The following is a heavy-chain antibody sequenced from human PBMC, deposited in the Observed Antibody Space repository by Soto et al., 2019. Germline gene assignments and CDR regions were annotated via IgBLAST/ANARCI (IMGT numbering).Heavy chain of an antibody. Sequence: GGSLRLSCAASGFTFSSYAMSWVRQAPGKGLEWVSAISGSGGSTYYADSVKGRFTISRDNSKNTLYLQMNSLRAEDTAVYYCAKDSGYCSGGSCYFFAYWGQGTLVTVSS. CDR3: AKDSGYCSGGSCYFFAY. V-gene: IGHV3-23*01. CDR2: ISGSGGST. D-gene: IGHD2-15*01. J-gene: IGHJ4*02. CDR1: GFTFSSYA.